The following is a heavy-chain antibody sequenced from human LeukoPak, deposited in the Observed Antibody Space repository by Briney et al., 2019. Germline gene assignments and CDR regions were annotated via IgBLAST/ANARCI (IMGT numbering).Heavy chain of an antibody. V-gene: IGHV3-9*01. CDR2: ISWNSGSI. J-gene: IGHJ6*03. D-gene: IGHD2-15*01. CDR3: AKGDCSGGSCRNYYYYYMDV. CDR1: GFTFDDYA. Sequence: PGGSLRLSCAASGFTFDDYAMHWVRQAPGKGLEWVSGISWNSGSIGYADSVKGRFTISRDNAKNSLYLQMNSLRAEDTALYYCAKGDCSGGSCRNYYYYYMDVWGKGTTVTISS.